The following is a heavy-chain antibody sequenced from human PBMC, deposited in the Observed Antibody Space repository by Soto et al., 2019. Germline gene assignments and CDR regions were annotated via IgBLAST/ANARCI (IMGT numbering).Heavy chain of an antibody. D-gene: IGHD2-15*01. J-gene: IGHJ6*02. CDR1: RFAFGTYG. CDR2: ISYDGGKK. Sequence: PGGSLRLSCAASRFAFGTYGMHWVRQAPGKGLEWVAFISYDGGKKYYADSVKGRFTISRDNSKNTLYLQMNSLRAEDTAVYYCAKLTCSGGSCYSPENYYYGMDVWGQGTTVTVSS. CDR3: AKLTCSGGSCYSPENYYYGMDV. V-gene: IGHV3-30*18.